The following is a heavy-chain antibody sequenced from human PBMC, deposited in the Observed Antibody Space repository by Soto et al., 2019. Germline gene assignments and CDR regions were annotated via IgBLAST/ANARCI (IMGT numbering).Heavy chain of an antibody. Sequence: PGGSLRLSCSASGFTFSSYAMHWVRQAPGKGLEYVSAISSNGGSTYYADSVKGRFTISRDNSKNTLYLQMSSLRAEDTAVYYCVKTYVYSSIWFGLPDAFDIWGQGTMVTVSS. V-gene: IGHV3-64D*08. J-gene: IGHJ3*02. CDR1: GFTFSSYA. CDR2: ISSNGGST. CDR3: VKTYVYSSIWFGLPDAFDI. D-gene: IGHD6-13*01.